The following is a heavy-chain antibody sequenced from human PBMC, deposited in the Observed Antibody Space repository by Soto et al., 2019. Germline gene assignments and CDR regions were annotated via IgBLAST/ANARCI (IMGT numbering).Heavy chain of an antibody. J-gene: IGHJ5*02. V-gene: IGHV4-39*01. CDR2: IYYGGNT. D-gene: IGHD1-1*01. CDR3: GRQTPTWNAGGWFDP. Sequence: PSETLSLTCTVSGGSIRTSSYYWGWIRQPPGKGLEWIGNIYYGGNTYYNPSLKSRVTISVDTSKNLFSLNLNSVTAADTAVYYCGRQTPTWNAGGWFDPGGKEPRAT. CDR1: GGSIRTSSYY.